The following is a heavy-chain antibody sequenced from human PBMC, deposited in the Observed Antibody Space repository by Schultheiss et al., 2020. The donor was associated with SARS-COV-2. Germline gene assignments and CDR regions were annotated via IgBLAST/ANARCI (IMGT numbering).Heavy chain of an antibody. Sequence: GSLRLSCAASGFTFSDYYMSWIRQAPGKGLEWIGEINHSGSTRYNPSLKSRATISVDISKNQFSLKLGSVTAADTAVYYCARGSWAPEGLHSSSSNFDFWGQGTLVTVSS. CDR3: ARGSWAPEGLHSSSSNFDF. D-gene: IGHD6-6*01. CDR1: GFTFSDYY. CDR2: INHSGST. V-gene: IGHV4-34*01. J-gene: IGHJ4*02.